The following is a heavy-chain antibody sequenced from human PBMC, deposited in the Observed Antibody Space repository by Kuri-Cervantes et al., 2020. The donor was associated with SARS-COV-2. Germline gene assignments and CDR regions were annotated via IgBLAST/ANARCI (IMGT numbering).Heavy chain of an antibody. Sequence: ASVKVSCKVSGYTLSELSIHWMRQPPGQELEWMGGYHPDDGETFYAQKLQGRVTMTEDTSTDTAYMELSSLGSEDTAVYYCVTDLTANNWDPDAFDAWGQGTMVTVSS. CDR1: GYTLSELS. V-gene: IGHV1-24*01. CDR2: YHPDDGET. CDR3: VTDLTANNWDPDAFDA. J-gene: IGHJ3*01. D-gene: IGHD1-1*01.